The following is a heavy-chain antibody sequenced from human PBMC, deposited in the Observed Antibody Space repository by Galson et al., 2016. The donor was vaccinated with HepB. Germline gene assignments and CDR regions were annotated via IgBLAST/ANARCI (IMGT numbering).Heavy chain of an antibody. Sequence: QSGAEVKTPGESLKISCKASGYTFANYWIGWVRQVPGEGLEWMGIIYPADSDTRVNSSFQGHVTISADTSTTTASLQWGSLKASESAIYYCARRQRDCSGGTCFARNFDFWGQGTLVSVSS. CDR1: GYTFANYW. J-gene: IGHJ4*02. CDR2: IYPADSDT. V-gene: IGHV5-51*01. D-gene: IGHD2-15*01. CDR3: ARRQRDCSGGTCFARNFDF.